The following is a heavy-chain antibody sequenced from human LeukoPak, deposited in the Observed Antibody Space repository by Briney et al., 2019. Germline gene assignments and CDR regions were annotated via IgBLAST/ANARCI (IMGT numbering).Heavy chain of an antibody. CDR2: ISSSSSYI. V-gene: IGHV3-21*01. J-gene: IGHJ4*02. CDR1: GFTFSSYS. CDR3: ARGRYDSSGYYPIFDY. Sequence: GGSLRLSCAASGFTFSSYSMNWVRQAPGKGLGWVSSISSSSSYIYYADSVKGRFTISRDNARNSLYLSMNSLRAEDTAVYYCARGRYDSSGYYPIFDYWGQGTLVTVSS. D-gene: IGHD3-22*01.